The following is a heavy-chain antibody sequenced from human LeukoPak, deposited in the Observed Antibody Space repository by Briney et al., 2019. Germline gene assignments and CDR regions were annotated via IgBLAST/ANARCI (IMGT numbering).Heavy chain of an antibody. Sequence: SVTVSCKASGGTFSTYAISWVRRAPGQGLEWMGGIIPIFGTANYAQKFQGRVTITADESTSTAYMELSSLRSEDTAVYYCALEGGVAEAPSRYYYGMDVWGQGTTVTVSS. CDR3: ALEGGVAEAPSRYYYGMDV. CDR1: GGTFSTYA. D-gene: IGHD3-16*01. J-gene: IGHJ6*02. CDR2: IIPIFGTA. V-gene: IGHV1-69*13.